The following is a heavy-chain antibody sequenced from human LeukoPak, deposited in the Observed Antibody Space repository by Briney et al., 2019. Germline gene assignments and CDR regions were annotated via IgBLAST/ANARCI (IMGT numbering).Heavy chain of an antibody. CDR3: GRDRLGRSDAFDI. Sequence: GGSLRLSCAASGFTFKTYWMHWVRQDPGKGRVWFSRINSDGSNTDYADSVKGRFTISRDNAKNTLFLQMTSLRAEDTAVYYCGRDRLGRSDAFDIWGQGTMVTVSS. V-gene: IGHV3-74*01. J-gene: IGHJ3*02. CDR1: GFTFKTYW. CDR2: INSDGSNT. D-gene: IGHD1-26*01.